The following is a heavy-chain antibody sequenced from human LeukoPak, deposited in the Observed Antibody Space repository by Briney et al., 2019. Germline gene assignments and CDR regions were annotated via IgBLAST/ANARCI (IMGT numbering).Heavy chain of an antibody. Sequence: GGPLSLSCAASGFPFSVYYMSWTPQPPGRGLEGAAYISSSGRTIYYADSVKGRFTISRDNANNSLYLQMNSLRAEDTAVYYCARVYRRNWFDAWGQGTLVTVSS. D-gene: IGHD2-8*01. CDR1: GFPFSVYY. V-gene: IGHV3-11*01. CDR2: ISSSGRTI. J-gene: IGHJ5*02. CDR3: ARVYRRNWFDA.